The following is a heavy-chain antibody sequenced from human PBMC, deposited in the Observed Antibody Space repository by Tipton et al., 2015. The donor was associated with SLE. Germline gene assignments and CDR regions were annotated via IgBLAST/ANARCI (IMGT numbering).Heavy chain of an antibody. J-gene: IGHJ3*02. CDR2: IIPIFGTA. CDR1: GYTFTSYG. V-gene: IGHV1-69*13. CDR3: ARERHHAFDI. Sequence: QLVQSGAEVKKPGASVKVSCKASGYTFTSYGISWVRQAPGQGLEWMGGIIPIFGTANYAQKFQGRVTITADESTSTAYMGLSSLRSEDTAVYYCARERHHAFDIWGQGTMVTVSS.